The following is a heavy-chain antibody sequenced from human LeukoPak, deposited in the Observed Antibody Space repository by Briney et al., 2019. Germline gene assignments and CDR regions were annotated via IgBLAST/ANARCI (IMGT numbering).Heavy chain of an antibody. CDR1: GFTFSRYW. D-gene: IGHD1-26*01. CDR3: ARDLGGIAGS. V-gene: IGHV3-74*01. J-gene: IGHJ1*01. Sequence: GGSLRLSCAASGFTFSRYWMHWVRQVPGKGLEWVSRLNEDGRTTTYADSVQGRFTIYRDNSQNTLYLKMNSLRAEDTVLYYCARDLGGIAGSWGQGALVTVSS. CDR2: LNEDGRTT.